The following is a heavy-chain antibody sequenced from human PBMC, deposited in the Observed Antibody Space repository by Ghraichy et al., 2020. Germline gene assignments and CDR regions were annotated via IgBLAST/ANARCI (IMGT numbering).Heavy chain of an antibody. J-gene: IGHJ5*02. V-gene: IGHV4-61*01. CDR3: AREGGTMVRGEFNHLFDP. CDR2: IYYSGST. CDR1: GGSVSSGSYY. Sequence: SETLSLTCTVSGGSVSSGSYYWSWIRQPPGKGLEWIGYIYYSGSTNYNPSLKSRVTISVDTSKNQFSLKLSSVTAADTAVYYCAREGGTMVRGEFNHLFDPWGQGTLVTVSS. D-gene: IGHD3-10*01.